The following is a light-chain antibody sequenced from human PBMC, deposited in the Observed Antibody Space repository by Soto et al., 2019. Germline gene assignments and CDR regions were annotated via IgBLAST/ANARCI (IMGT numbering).Light chain of an antibody. CDR3: SSYTSSSTNYV. V-gene: IGLV2-14*01. J-gene: IGLJ1*01. CDR1: NSDVGGYNY. CDR2: DVS. Sequence: VLTQPASVSGSPGQSITISCTGTNSDVGGYNYVSWYQQHPGKAPKLMIYDVSNRPSGVSNRFSGSKSGNTASLTISGLQAEDEADYYCSSYTSSSTNYVFGTGTKVTVL.